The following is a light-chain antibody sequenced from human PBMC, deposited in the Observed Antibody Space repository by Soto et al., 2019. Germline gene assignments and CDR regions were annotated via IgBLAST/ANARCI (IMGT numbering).Light chain of an antibody. CDR2: GAS. CDR1: QGITSY. Sequence: DIQLTQSPSFLSASVGDRVTITCRASQGITSYLAWYQQKPGKAPKVLIYGASTLVSGGPSTFSGSVSGTEITLAISSLQPEDAATYFCQQLSNSPYTFGQGTKLEIK. J-gene: IGKJ2*01. CDR3: QQLSNSPYT. V-gene: IGKV1-9*01.